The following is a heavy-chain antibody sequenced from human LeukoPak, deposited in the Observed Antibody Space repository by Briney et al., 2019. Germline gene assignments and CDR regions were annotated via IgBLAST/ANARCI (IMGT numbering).Heavy chain of an antibody. Sequence: SETLSLTCTVSGGSISSGSYYWSWIRQPAGKGLEWIGRIYTSGSTNYNPSLKSRVTISVDTSKNQFSLKLSSVTAADTAVYYCARHLWFEEGRWYFDLWGRGTLVTVSS. CDR3: ARHLWFEEGRWYFDL. V-gene: IGHV4-61*02. J-gene: IGHJ2*01. CDR2: IYTSGST. CDR1: GGSISSGSYY. D-gene: IGHD3-10*01.